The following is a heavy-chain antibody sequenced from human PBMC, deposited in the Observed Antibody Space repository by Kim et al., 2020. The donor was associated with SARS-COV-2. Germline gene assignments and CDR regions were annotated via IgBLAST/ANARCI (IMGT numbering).Heavy chain of an antibody. D-gene: IGHD3-10*01. V-gene: IGHV1-69*02. Sequence: KFQGRVTITAEKSTSTAYMELSSLRSEDTAVYYCARFGESGYYYYYGMDVWGQGTTVTVSS. J-gene: IGHJ6*02. CDR3: ARFGESGYYYYYGMDV.